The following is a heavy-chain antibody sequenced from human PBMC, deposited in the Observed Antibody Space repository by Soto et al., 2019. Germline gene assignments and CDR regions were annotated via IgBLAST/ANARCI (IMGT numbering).Heavy chain of an antibody. CDR1: GFTVSSSF. CDR3: TRVGYYGSGSCFEY. Sequence: EVQLVESGGGLVQPGGSLSLSCAASGFTVSSSFMSWVRQAPGKGLEWVSGIYSGGNTYYADSVKGRFTISRDASKNTLFLHVNSLRAEDTAVYFCTRVGYYGSGSCFEYWGQGTLVTVSS. CDR2: IYSGGNT. D-gene: IGHD3-10*01. V-gene: IGHV3-66*01. J-gene: IGHJ4*02.